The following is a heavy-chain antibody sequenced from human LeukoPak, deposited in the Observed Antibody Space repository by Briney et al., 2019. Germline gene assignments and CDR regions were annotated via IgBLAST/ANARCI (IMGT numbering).Heavy chain of an antibody. V-gene: IGHV3-23*01. CDR3: ARDLLEWYFDY. D-gene: IGHD3-3*01. J-gene: IGHJ4*02. CDR2: ISDSAGTT. Sequence: PGGSLRLSCTASGFTFSRYDMSWVRQAPGKGLEWVSGISDSAGTTYYADSVKGRFSISRDNSKNTLYLQMNSLRAEDTAVYYCARDLLEWYFDYWGQGTLVTVSS. CDR1: GFTFSRYD.